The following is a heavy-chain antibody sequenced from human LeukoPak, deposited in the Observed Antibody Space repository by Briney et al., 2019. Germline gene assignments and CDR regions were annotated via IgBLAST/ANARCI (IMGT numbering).Heavy chain of an antibody. Sequence: GASVKVSCQSSGYTFTSYGLSWVRQAPGQGLECMGWISAYNGNTNYAQKLQRRVPMTTDTSTSTAYMELRNLRSDDTAVYYCARLGYSNGLYYFDFWGQGTLVTVSS. CDR2: ISAYNGNT. D-gene: IGHD5-18*01. CDR1: GYTFTSYG. CDR3: ARLGYSNGLYYFDF. V-gene: IGHV1-18*01. J-gene: IGHJ4*02.